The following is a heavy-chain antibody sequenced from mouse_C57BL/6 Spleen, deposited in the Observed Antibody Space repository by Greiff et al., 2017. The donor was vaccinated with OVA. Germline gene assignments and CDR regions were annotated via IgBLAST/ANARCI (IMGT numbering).Heavy chain of an antibody. CDR3: ARSGYGEDWYFDV. CDR2: IYPGDGDT. Sequence: QVQLQQSGPELVKPGASVKISCKASGYAFSSSWMNWVKQRPGKGLEWIGRIYPGDGDTNYNGKFKGKATLTADKSSSTAYMQLSSLKSEDSAVYFCARSGYGEDWYFDVWGTGTTVTVSS. CDR1: GYAFSSSW. V-gene: IGHV1-82*01. D-gene: IGHD3-1*01. J-gene: IGHJ1*03.